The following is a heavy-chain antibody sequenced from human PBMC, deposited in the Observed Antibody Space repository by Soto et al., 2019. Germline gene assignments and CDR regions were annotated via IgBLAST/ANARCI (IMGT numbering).Heavy chain of an antibody. CDR1: GYKYSKSW. J-gene: IGHJ4*02. CDR3: ARSPRSFLYFDY. CDR2: IYPGDHET. V-gene: IGHV5-51*01. D-gene: IGHD6-13*01. Sequence: PRQSLQISGQCSGYKYSKSWIGWVRQLPGQGLEWMGIIYPGDHETRYSPSFRGKVTISADKSINTAYLQWNGLEASDTAFYFCARSPRSFLYFDYWGQGVLVTV.